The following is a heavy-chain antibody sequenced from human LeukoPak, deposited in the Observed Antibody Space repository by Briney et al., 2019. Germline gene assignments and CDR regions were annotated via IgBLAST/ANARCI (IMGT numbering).Heavy chain of an antibody. D-gene: IGHD5-18*01. V-gene: IGHV1-2*02. CDR1: GYTFTGYY. CDR3: ARDEYVDTAMATDY. J-gene: IGHJ4*02. CDR2: INPNSGDT. Sequence: ASVKVSCKASGYTFTGYYMHWVRQAPGQGLEWMGWINPNSGDTNYAQKFQGRVTMTRDTSISTAYMELSRLRSDDTAVYYCARDEYVDTAMATDYWGQGTLVTVSS.